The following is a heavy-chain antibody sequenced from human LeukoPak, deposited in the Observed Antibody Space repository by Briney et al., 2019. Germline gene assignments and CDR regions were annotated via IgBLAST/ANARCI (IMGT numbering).Heavy chain of an antibody. CDR3: AKDNYGGIFAS. V-gene: IGHV3-23*01. CDR2: ISDTVRDT. D-gene: IGHD4-17*01. CDR1: GFTFSAYG. Sequence: GGSLRLSCAASGFTFSAYGMSWVRQAPGKGLEWVSHISDTVRDTWYANSVKGRFIISRDNPRDTVYLQMSSLRPEDTALYFCAKDNYGGIFASWGQGTLVTVSS. J-gene: IGHJ4*02.